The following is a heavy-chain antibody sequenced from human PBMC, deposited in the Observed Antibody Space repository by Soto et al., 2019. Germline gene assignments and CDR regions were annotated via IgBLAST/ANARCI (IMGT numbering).Heavy chain of an antibody. J-gene: IGHJ4*02. D-gene: IGHD6-19*01. V-gene: IGHV4-4*02. CDR3: AGAGYGSGWSFDD. CDR2: IHHNGNN. Sequence: QVQLQGSGPGLVKPSGTLSLTCAVSGGSITSSTWWSWVRQSPGQGLEWIGEIHHNGNNNYNPSLRNRVTISVDKSNNQLSVKRTSVTAGDTAVYYCAGAGYGSGWSFDDWGQGTLVTVSS. CDR1: GGSITSSTW.